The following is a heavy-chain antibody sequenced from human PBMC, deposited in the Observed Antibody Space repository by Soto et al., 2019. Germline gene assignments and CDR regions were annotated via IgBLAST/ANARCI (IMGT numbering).Heavy chain of an antibody. CDR3: ARVLSGSSLFDY. D-gene: IGHD1-26*01. J-gene: IGHJ4*02. V-gene: IGHV4-59*01. CDR1: GGSIISDY. CDR2: ISYSGST. Sequence: ETLSLTCTVSGGSIISDYWSWIRQPPGKGLEWIGYISYSGSTNYNPSLKSLVTISVDTSKNQFSLNLSSVTAADTAVYYCARVLSGSSLFDYWGQGTLVTVSS.